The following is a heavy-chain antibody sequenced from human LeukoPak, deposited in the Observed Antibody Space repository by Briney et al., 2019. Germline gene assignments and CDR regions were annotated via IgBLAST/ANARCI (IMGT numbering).Heavy chain of an antibody. V-gene: IGHV3-53*01. CDR2: IHGGGST. Sequence: GGSLRLSCAASGFIFSQYSMNWVRQAPGKGLEWVSVIHGGGSTYYADSVKGRFTISRDNSKNTLYLQLNSLRAEDTAVYYYARSYGTGAARGYLDSWGQGTLVTVSS. J-gene: IGHJ4*02. D-gene: IGHD1-26*01. CDR1: GFIFSQYS. CDR3: ARSYGTGAARGYLDS.